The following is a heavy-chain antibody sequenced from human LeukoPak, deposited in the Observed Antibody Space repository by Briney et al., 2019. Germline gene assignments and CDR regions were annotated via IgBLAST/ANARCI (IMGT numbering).Heavy chain of an antibody. J-gene: IGHJ6*02. V-gene: IGHV3-7*03. CDR3: ARNNGMDV. Sequence: GGSLRLSCAASGFALSSHWMTWVRQVPGRGPEWVANVNRDGSETYYLDSVKGRFTISKDNAKNSLYLQMNSLRAEDTALYNCARNNGMDVWGQGTMVIVSS. CDR1: GFALSSHW. CDR2: VNRDGSET.